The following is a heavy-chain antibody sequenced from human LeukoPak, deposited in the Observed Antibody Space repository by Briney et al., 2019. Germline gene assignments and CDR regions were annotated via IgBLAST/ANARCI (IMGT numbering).Heavy chain of an antibody. Sequence: ASVKVSCKASGYTFTNYYIHWVRQAPGQGLEWMGWINTNTGNPTYAQGFTGRFVFSLDTSVSTAYLQISSLKAEDTAVYYCARDRWLPDYWGQGTLVTVSS. J-gene: IGHJ4*02. CDR3: ARDRWLPDY. CDR1: GYTFTNYY. CDR2: INTNTGNP. V-gene: IGHV7-4-1*02. D-gene: IGHD6-19*01.